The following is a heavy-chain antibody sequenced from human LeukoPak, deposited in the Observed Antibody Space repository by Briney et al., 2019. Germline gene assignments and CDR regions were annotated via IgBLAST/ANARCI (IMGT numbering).Heavy chain of an antibody. CDR3: ATSPRYGDRPYYYYYYMDV. Sequence: ASVKVSCKASGYTFTSYDINWVRQATGQGLEWMGWMNPNSGNTGYAQKFQGRVTMTEDTSTDTAYMELSSLRSEDTAVYYCATSPRYGDRPYYYYYYMDVWGKGTTVTISS. V-gene: IGHV1-8*02. CDR1: GYTFTSYD. CDR2: MNPNSGNT. J-gene: IGHJ6*03. D-gene: IGHD4-17*01.